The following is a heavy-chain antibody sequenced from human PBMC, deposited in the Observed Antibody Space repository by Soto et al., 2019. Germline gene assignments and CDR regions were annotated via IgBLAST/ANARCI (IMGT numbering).Heavy chain of an antibody. D-gene: IGHD7-27*01. CDR2: LNHSGST. V-gene: IGHV4-34*01. CDR3: ARGPTGDLAYY. CDR1: GGSFSGYY. J-gene: IGHJ4*02. Sequence: SETLSLTCAVYGGSFSGYYWSWIRQPPGKGLEWIGELNHSGSTNYNPSLKSRVTISVDTSKNQFSLKLVSVTAADTAVYYCARGPTGDLAYYWGQGTLVTVSS.